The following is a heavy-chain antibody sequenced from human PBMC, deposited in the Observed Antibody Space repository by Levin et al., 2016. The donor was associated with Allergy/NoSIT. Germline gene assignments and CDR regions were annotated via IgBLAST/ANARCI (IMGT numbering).Heavy chain of an antibody. CDR2: IDPSDSYT. CDR3: ARLPYDILTHGGMDV. Sequence: VRQMPGKGLEWMGRIDPSDSYTNYSPSFQGHVTISADKSISTAYLQWSSLKASDTAMYYCARLPYDILTHGGMDVWGQGTTVTVSS. V-gene: IGHV5-10-1*01. D-gene: IGHD3-9*01. J-gene: IGHJ6*02.